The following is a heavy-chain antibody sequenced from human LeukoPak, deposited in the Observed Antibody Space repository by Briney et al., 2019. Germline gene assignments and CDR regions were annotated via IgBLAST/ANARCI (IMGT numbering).Heavy chain of an antibody. D-gene: IGHD2-15*01. CDR3: ARDPPAAGQTLNAFDI. V-gene: IGHV6-1*01. CDR2: TYYRSKWYN. J-gene: IGHJ3*02. Sequence: SQTLSHTCAISGDSPSSNSAAWDWIRQSPSRGLEWLGRTYYRSKWYNDYAVSVKSRVTINPDTSNNQFSLQLNSLPPEATAMYFCARDPPAAGQTLNAFDIWGQGTMVTVSS. CDR1: GDSPSSNSAA.